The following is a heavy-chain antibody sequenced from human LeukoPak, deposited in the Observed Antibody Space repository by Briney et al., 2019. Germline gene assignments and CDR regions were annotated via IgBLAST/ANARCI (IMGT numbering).Heavy chain of an antibody. Sequence: SETLSLTCTVSGGSISSFYWNWIRQPPGKGLEWVGYVFYSGITNYNPSLKSRVTISVDTSKNQFSLKLSSVTAADTALYYCAREYYSGSGSYEKWFDPWGQGTLVTVSS. J-gene: IGHJ5*02. CDR2: VFYSGIT. V-gene: IGHV4-59*13. D-gene: IGHD3-10*01. CDR1: GGSISSFY. CDR3: AREYYSGSGSYEKWFDP.